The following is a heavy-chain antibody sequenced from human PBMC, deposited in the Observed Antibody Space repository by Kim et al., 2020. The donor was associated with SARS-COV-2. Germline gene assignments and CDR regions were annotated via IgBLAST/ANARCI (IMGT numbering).Heavy chain of an antibody. Sequence: SETLSLTCTVSGGSISSSSYYWGWIRQPPGKGLEWIGSIYYSGSTYYNPSLKSRVTISVDTSKNQFSLKLSSVTAADTAVYYCARNILGYCSSTSCLNWFDPWGQGTLVTVSS. V-gene: IGHV4-39*01. CDR1: GGSISSSSYY. J-gene: IGHJ5*02. CDR3: ARNILGYCSSTSCLNWFDP. CDR2: IYYSGST. D-gene: IGHD2-2*01.